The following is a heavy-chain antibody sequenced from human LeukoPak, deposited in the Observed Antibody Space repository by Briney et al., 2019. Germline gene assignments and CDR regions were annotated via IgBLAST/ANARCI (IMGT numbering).Heavy chain of an antibody. Sequence: PGASLRLSCAASGFTFKNYAMTWVRQAPGKGLQWVSVISGRDVSTYYADSVKGRFTISRDISKNTLFLQMNNLRADDTAVYYCAKWGDYDVLTGYYDSDYWGQGTLVTVSS. CDR1: GFTFKNYA. CDR3: AKWGDYDVLTGYYDSDY. J-gene: IGHJ4*02. V-gene: IGHV3-23*01. CDR2: ISGRDVST. D-gene: IGHD3-9*01.